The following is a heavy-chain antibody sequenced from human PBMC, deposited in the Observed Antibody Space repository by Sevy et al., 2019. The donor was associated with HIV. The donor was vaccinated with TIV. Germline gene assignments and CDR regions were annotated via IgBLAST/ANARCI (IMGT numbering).Heavy chain of an antibody. J-gene: IGHJ4*02. D-gene: IGHD3-16*01. Sequence: SETLSLTYTVSGGSISSGDDYWSWIRQPPGKGLEWIGYIYYSGSTYYNPSLKSRVTISVDTSKNQFSLKLSSVTAADTAVYYCARDRRMITLIWGQGTLVTVSS. CDR2: IYYSGST. V-gene: IGHV4-30-4*01. CDR1: GGSISSGDDY. CDR3: ARDRRMITLI.